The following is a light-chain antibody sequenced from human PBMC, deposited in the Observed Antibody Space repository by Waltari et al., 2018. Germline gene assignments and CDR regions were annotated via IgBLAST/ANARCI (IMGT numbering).Light chain of an antibody. V-gene: IGLV1-51*02. J-gene: IGLJ1*01. CDR3: GTWDTGLSAGGV. CDR1: SSNIGDNY. Sequence: QSVLTQPPSVSAAPGQKVTISCSGSSSNIGDNYVSWYQQVPGTAPKFLIYETNRRASGIPDRFSASKSGTSATLVITGLQTGDEATYYCGTWDTGLSAGGVFGTGTRVSV. CDR2: ETN.